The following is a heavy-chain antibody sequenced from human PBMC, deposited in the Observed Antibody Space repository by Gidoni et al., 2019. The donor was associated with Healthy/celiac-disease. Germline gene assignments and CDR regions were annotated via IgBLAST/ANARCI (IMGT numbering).Heavy chain of an antibody. CDR2: ISYDGSNK. J-gene: IGHJ4*02. Sequence: QVQLVESGGGVVQRGRSMRLPCAASGFTFGSYGMHWVRQAPGKGLEWVAVISYDGSNKYDADSGKGRFTISRDNSKNTLYLQMNSLRAEDTAVYYCAKGPEGYGDYVLLDYWGQGTLVTVSS. CDR3: AKGPEGYGDYVLLDY. V-gene: IGHV3-30*18. D-gene: IGHD4-17*01. CDR1: GFTFGSYG.